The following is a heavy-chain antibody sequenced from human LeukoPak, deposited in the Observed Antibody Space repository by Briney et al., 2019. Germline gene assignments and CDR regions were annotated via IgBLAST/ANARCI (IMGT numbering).Heavy chain of an antibody. D-gene: IGHD6-13*01. V-gene: IGHV3-30*14. J-gene: IGHJ4*02. CDR1: GFTFSTYA. CDR3: ARGIAAAGTGLYN. CDR2: ISYDGRQN. Sequence: GGSLRLSCAASGFTFSTYAMNWVRQAPGKGLEWVAVISYDGRQNYYADSVKGRFTISRDNSKNTLYLQINSLRAEDTAVYYCARGIAAAGTGLYNWGQGTLLTASS.